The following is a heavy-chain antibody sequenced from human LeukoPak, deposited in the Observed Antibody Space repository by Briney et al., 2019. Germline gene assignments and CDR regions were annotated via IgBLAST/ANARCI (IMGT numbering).Heavy chain of an antibody. CDR1: GFTFDSYG. V-gene: IGHV3-30*18. CDR2: ISYDGSNK. Sequence: GGSLRLSCAASGFTFDSYGIHWVRQAPGKGLEWVAGISYDGSNKYFGGSVKGRFTIPRDNSRNPVYLQRNSLRIEDTAMYYCAKVWRDDHISGSYRGFHHWGQGTLVTVSS. CDR3: AKVWRDDHISGSYRGFHH. D-gene: IGHD3-16*02. J-gene: IGHJ4*02.